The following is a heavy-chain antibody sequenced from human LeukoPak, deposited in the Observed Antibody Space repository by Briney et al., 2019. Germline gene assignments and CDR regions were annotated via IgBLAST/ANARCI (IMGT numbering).Heavy chain of an antibody. CDR2: IIPIFGIA. CDR1: GGTFSSYA. D-gene: IGHD3-10*01. CDR3: ARVGYYGSGSYPPYYYYGMDV. V-gene: IGHV1-69*04. J-gene: IGHJ6*02. Sequence: SVKVSCKASGGTFSSYAISWVRQAPGQGLEWMGRIIPIFGIANYAQKFQGRVTITADKSTSTAYMELSSLRSEDTAVYYCARVGYYGSGSYPPYYYYGMDVWGQGTTVTVSS.